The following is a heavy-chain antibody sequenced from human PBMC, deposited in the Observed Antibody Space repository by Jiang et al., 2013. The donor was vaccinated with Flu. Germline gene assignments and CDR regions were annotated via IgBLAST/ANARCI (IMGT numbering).Heavy chain of an antibody. CDR2: IYYSGST. Sequence: GSGLVKPSETLSLTCTVSGGSISSSSYYWGWIRQPPGKGLEWIGSIYYSGSTYYNPSLKSRVTISVDTSKNQFSLKLSSVTATDTAVYYCAKATVTTFRGVYWFDPWGQGTLVTVSS. CDR1: GGSISSSSYY. J-gene: IGHJ5*02. V-gene: IGHV4-39*01. CDR3: AKATVTTFRGVYWFDP. D-gene: IGHD4-17*01.